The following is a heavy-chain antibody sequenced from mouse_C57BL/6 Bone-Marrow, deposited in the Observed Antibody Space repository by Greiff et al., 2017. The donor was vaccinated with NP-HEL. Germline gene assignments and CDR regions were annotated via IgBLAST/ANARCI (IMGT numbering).Heavy chain of an antibody. CDR3: ARLTDWFAY. D-gene: IGHD1-1*01. Sequence: VKLMESGAELVRPGTSVKVSCKASGYAFTNYLIEWVKQRPGQGLEWIGVINPGSGGTNYNEKFKGKATLTADKSSSTAYMQLSSLTSEDSAVYFCARLTDWFAYWGQGTLVTVSA. CDR1: GYAFTNYL. J-gene: IGHJ3*01. V-gene: IGHV1-54*01. CDR2: INPGSGGT.